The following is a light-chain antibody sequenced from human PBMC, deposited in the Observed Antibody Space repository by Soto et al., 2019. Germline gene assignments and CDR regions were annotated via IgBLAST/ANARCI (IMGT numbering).Light chain of an antibody. Sequence: EIVMTQSPATLSESPGERATLSCRAGQNIHTNLAWYQQKPGQAPRLLIYGASTRATGIPARFSGSGSETEFTLTSSSLQPEDFATYYCLQHSTYPVTFGQGTKVDIK. V-gene: IGKV3-15*01. CDR2: GAS. CDR3: LQHSTYPVT. CDR1: QNIHTN. J-gene: IGKJ1*01.